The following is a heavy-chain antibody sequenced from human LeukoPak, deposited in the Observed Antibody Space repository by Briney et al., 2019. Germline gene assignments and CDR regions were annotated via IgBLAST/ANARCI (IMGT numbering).Heavy chain of an antibody. J-gene: IGHJ4*02. Sequence: ASVKVSCKTSGYSFTHYATSWVRHAPGQGREWMGWISTYNGDTKYAQKLQGRFTMTSDTSTSTVYMELRSLTSDDTAVYYCARDPSNTSGWYIYFDFWGQGTLVTVSP. CDR3: ARDPSNTSGWYIYFDF. V-gene: IGHV1-18*01. D-gene: IGHD6-19*01. CDR1: GYSFTHYA. CDR2: ISTYNGDT.